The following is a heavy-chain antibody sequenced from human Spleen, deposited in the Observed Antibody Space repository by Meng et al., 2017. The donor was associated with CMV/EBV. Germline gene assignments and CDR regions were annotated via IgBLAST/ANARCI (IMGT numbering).Heavy chain of an antibody. D-gene: IGHD3-3*01. V-gene: IGHV4-30-4*08. CDR3: AREHYSGYYTGGMDV. CDR1: GGSISSGDYY. CDR2: IYNSGNA. J-gene: IGHJ6*02. Sequence: SETLSLTCTVSGGSISSGDYYWSWIRQPPGKGLEWIGYIYNSGNAYYNPPLKSRVTISLDTSKNRFSLKLSSVTAADTAVYYCAREHYSGYYTGGMDVWGQGTTVTVSS.